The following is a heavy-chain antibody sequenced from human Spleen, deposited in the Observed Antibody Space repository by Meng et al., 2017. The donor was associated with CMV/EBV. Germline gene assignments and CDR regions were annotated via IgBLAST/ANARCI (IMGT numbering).Heavy chain of an antibody. Sequence: SVKFSCKASGGTFNSYAINWMRQAPGQGLEWMGGFIPVFSTANYAQKFQGRVTMTTDESTSTAYMELSSLRSEDTAVYFCARVHVDQLMYTWFDPWGQGTLVTVSS. CDR3: ARVHVDQLMYTWFDP. CDR1: GGTFNSYA. J-gene: IGHJ5*02. V-gene: IGHV1-69*05. CDR2: FIPVFSTA. D-gene: IGHD2-2*01.